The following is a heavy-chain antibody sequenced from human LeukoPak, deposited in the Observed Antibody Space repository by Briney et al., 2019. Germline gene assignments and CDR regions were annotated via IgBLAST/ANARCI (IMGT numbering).Heavy chain of an antibody. V-gene: IGHV4-39*01. D-gene: IGHD3-3*01. J-gene: IGHJ4*02. CDR1: GSSISSSSYY. Sequence: SETLSLTCTVSGSSISSSSYYWGWIRQPPGKGLEWIGSIYYSGSTYYNPSLKSRVTISVDTSKNQFSLKLSSVTAADTAVYYCARFYLRYDFWSGYYNFFDYWGQGTLVTVSS. CDR2: IYYSGST. CDR3: ARFYLRYDFWSGYYNFFDY.